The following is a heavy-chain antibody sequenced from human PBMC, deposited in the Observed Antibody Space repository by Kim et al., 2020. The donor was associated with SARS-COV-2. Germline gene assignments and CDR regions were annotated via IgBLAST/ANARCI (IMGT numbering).Heavy chain of an antibody. CDR2: VYYSGST. CDR3: AREASIHSSSWYGGEDWFDP. Sequence: SETLSLTCTVSGDSISSSNFYWGWIRQPPGKGLEWIGSVYYSGSTNYNPSLKSRVTIFVDTSKSQFSLKLRSVTAADTAIYYCAREASIHSSSWYGGEDWFDPWGQGTLVTVSS. CDR1: GDSISSSNFY. D-gene: IGHD6-13*01. V-gene: IGHV4-39*02. J-gene: IGHJ5*02.